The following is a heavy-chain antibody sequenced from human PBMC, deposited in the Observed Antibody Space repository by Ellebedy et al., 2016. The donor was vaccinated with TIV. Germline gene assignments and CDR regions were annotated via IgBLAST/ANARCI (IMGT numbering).Heavy chain of an antibody. V-gene: IGHV4-34*01. D-gene: IGHD2-2*01. CDR2: INHSGST. Sequence: SETLSLTXAVYGGSFSGYYWSWIRQPPGKGLEWIGEINHSGSTNYNPSLKSRVTISVDTSKNQFSLKLSSVTAADTAVYYCARAGYCSSTSCSDYWGQGTLVTVSS. CDR3: ARAGYCSSTSCSDY. J-gene: IGHJ4*02. CDR1: GGSFSGYY.